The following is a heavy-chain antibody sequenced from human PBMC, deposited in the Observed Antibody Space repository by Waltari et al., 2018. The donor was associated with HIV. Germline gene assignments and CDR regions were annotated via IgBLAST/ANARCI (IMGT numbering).Heavy chain of an antibody. J-gene: IGHJ4*02. CDR2: INRGGSHK. D-gene: IGHD6-13*01. V-gene: IGHV3-74*01. CDR1: GFTFSNYW. Sequence: EVQLVESGGGLVQPGGSLRLSCAASGFTFSNYWMHWVRQAAWKGLVWAPRINRGGSHKNHPDSRKGRFTISRDNAKNTLYMQRKGLRAEDTALYYCVRVSSSWNGVDFWGRGTLVTVAS. CDR3: VRVSSSWNGVDF.